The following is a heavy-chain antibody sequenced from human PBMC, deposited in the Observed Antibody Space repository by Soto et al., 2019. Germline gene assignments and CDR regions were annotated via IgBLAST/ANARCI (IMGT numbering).Heavy chain of an antibody. Sequence: SETLSLTCTVSGGSISSGGYYWSWIRQHPGKGLEWIGYIYYSGSTYYNPSLKSRVTISVDTSKNQFSLKLSSVTAADTAVYYCARGGYYDSRGYPDASDIWGQGTMATVS. J-gene: IGHJ3*02. CDR2: IYYSGST. D-gene: IGHD3-22*01. V-gene: IGHV4-31*03. CDR1: GGSISSGGYY. CDR3: ARGGYYDSRGYPDASDI.